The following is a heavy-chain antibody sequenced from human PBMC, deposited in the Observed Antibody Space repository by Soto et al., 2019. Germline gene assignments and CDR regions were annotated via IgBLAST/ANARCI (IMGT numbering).Heavy chain of an antibody. J-gene: IGHJ6*02. CDR3: ARGGYSYGPGQYYGMDV. V-gene: IGHV1-69*12. CDR1: GGTFSSYA. D-gene: IGHD5-18*01. CDR2: IIPIFGTA. Sequence: QVQLVQSGAEVKKPGSSVKVSCKASGGTFSSYAISWVRQAPGQGLEWMGGIIPIFGTANYAQKFQGRVTITADESTSTAYMDLSSLRSEDTAVYYCARGGYSYGPGQYYGMDVWGQGTTVTVSS.